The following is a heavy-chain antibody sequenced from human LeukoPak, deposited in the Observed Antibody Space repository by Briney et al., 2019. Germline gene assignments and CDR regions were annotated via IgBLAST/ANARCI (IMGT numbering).Heavy chain of an antibody. J-gene: IGHJ3*02. CDR3: ATDASGDIDKGSSYDAFDM. V-gene: IGHV3-15*01. CDR1: VVTFCVAW. Sequence: GGCLRLSPAPSVVTFCVAWMRGGCEAPGGGGGRGGRLKSIVGGATTNYAAHVEGRFTISRDDSKNTLCLQTNNLQIEHTASYYSATDASGDIDKGSSYDAFDMWGQGTMVTVSS. CDR2: LKSIVGGATT. D-gene: IGHD7-27*01.